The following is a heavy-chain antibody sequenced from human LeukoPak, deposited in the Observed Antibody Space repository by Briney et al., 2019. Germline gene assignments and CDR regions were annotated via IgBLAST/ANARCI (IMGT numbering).Heavy chain of an antibody. J-gene: IGHJ4*02. Sequence: SETLSLTCAVYGGSFSGYYCSWIRQPPGKGLEWIGEINHSGSTNYNPPLKSRVTISVDTSKNQFSLKLSSVTAADTAVYYCARAGDTAMAFDYWGQGTLVTVSS. D-gene: IGHD5-18*01. V-gene: IGHV4-34*01. CDR2: INHSGST. CDR3: ARAGDTAMAFDY. CDR1: GGSFSGYY.